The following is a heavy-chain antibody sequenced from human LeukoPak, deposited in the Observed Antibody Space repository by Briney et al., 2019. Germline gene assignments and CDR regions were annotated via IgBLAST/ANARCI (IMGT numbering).Heavy chain of an antibody. D-gene: IGHD3-22*01. CDR3: ARHSGYHSTMYLDY. V-gene: IGHV1-2*06. J-gene: IGHJ4*02. Sequence: EASVKVSCKASGYTFTGYYMHWVRQAPGQGLEWMGRINPNSGGTNYAQKFQGRVTMTRDTSISTAYMELSRLRSDDTAVYYCARHSGYHSTMYLDYWGQGTLVTVSS. CDR2: INPNSGGT. CDR1: GYTFTGYY.